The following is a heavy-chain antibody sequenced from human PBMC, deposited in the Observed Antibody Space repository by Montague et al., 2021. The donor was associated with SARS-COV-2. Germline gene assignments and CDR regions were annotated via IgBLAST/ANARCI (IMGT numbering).Heavy chain of an antibody. CDR3: ARDRSWLILGELDY. CDR1: GFTFSSYA. Sequence: SLRLSCAASGFTFSSYAMHWVRQAPGKGLEWVAVISDDGSKKYYVDSVKGRFTISGDNSKNTLYLQMNSLRTEDTAVYYCARDRSWLILGELDYWGQGTLVTGSS. V-gene: IGHV3-30*04. D-gene: IGHD6-19*01. CDR2: ISDDGSKK. J-gene: IGHJ4*02.